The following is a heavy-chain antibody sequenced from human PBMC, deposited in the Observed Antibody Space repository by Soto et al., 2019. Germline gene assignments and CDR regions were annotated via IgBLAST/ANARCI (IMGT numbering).Heavy chain of an antibody. J-gene: IGHJ2*01. V-gene: IGHV3-74*01. Sequence: EVQLVESGGGLVQPGGSLRLSCAASGFTFSSYWMHWVRQAPGKGLVWVSRINSDGGSTSYADSVKGRFTISRDNXXNKRYLQMNILRAEDTAVYYCATTASSGRDWYFDLWGRGTLVTVSS. CDR1: GFTFSSYW. CDR2: INSDGGST. CDR3: ATTASSGRDWYFDL. D-gene: IGHD6-19*01.